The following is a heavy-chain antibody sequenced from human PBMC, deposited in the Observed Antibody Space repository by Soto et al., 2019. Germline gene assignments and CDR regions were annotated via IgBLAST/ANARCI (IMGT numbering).Heavy chain of an antibody. J-gene: IGHJ4*02. CDR2: MFPGDSTT. V-gene: IGHV5-51*01. CDR1: VFTFTAYW. CDR3: ARVVIGYCSSTSCPADY. D-gene: IGHD2-2*01. Sequence: GESLKISCKGSVFTFTAYWIGWVRQMPGKGLEWMGIMFPGDSTTRYSPSFQGQVTMSADKSISTAYLQWNSLKASDTAMYYCARVVIGYCSSTSCPADYWGQGALVTVSS.